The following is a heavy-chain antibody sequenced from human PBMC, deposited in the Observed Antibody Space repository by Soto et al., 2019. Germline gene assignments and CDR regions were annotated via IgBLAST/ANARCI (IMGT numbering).Heavy chain of an antibody. V-gene: IGHV4-39*01. J-gene: IGHJ4*02. CDR1: GGSISSSSYY. Sequence: SETLSLTCTDSGGSISSSSYYWGWIRQPPGKGLEWIGSIYYSGSTYYNPSLKSRVTISVDTSKNQFSLKLSSVTAADTAVYYCARLPAAGIYYFDYWGQGTLVTVSS. CDR3: ARLPAAGIYYFDY. CDR2: IYYSGST. D-gene: IGHD6-13*01.